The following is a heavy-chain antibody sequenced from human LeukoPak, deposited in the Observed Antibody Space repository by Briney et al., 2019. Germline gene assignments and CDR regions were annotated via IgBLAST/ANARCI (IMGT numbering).Heavy chain of an antibody. Sequence: ASVKVSCKASGYTFTSYAMHWVRQAPGQRLEWMGWINAGNGNTKYSQKFQGRVTITRDTSASTAYMELSSLRSEDTAVYYCARDLGELGSRNYYYGMDVWGQGTTVTVSS. CDR1: GYTFTSYA. CDR2: INAGNGNT. CDR3: ARDLGELGSRNYYYGMDV. J-gene: IGHJ6*02. V-gene: IGHV1-3*01. D-gene: IGHD3-16*01.